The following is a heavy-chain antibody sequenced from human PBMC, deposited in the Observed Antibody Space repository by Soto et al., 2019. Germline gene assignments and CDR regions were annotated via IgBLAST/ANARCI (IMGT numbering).Heavy chain of an antibody. CDR2: ITSDGKSK. CDR3: ARESGDWPLNWFDP. V-gene: IGHV3-74*01. Sequence: PGGSLRLSCAASGSNFINHWMHWVRQRPAEGLVWVSRITSDGKSKAYAESVKGRFAISRDNAKNTLYLQMNGLTAEDTAVYYCARESGDWPLNWFDPWGQGTLVTVSS. CDR1: GSNFINHW. J-gene: IGHJ5*02. D-gene: IGHD2-21*02.